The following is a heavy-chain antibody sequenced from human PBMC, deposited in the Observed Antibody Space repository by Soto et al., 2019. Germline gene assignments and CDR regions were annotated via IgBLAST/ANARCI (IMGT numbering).Heavy chain of an antibody. Sequence: SETMSLTCTVSGGSVSSGDYSWSWVRQPPGKGLEWIGYVYSSGSTNYNTSLKSRVTISIDTSKNQFSLKLSSVTAADTAVYYCAREELWGQGTLVTVSS. CDR3: AREEL. D-gene: IGHD1-7*01. J-gene: IGHJ4*02. CDR2: VYSSGST. V-gene: IGHV4-61*08. CDR1: GGSVSSGDYS.